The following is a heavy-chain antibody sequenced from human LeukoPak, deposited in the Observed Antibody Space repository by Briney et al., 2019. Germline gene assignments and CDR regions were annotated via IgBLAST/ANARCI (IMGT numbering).Heavy chain of an antibody. D-gene: IGHD3-22*01. CDR2: ISYSSSNI. Sequence: GGSLRLSCAASGFTFSSYSMNWVRQAPGKGLEWVSYISYSSSNIYYADSVKGRFTISRDNAKNSLYLQMNSLRAEDTAVYHCARDAQPQYYYDSSGYYYPGYWGQGTLVTVCS. V-gene: IGHV3-48*01. CDR1: GFTFSSYS. CDR3: ARDAQPQYYYDSSGYYYPGY. J-gene: IGHJ4*02.